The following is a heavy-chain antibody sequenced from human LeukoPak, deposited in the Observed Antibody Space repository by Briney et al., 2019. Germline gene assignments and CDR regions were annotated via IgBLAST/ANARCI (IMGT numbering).Heavy chain of an antibody. CDR2: IYYSGNT. CDR1: GGSINSYY. V-gene: IGHV4-59*01. J-gene: IGHJ2*01. CDR3: ARDRDSSGLRVFDL. Sequence: SETLSLTCTVSGGSINSYYWSWIRQPPGKGLEWIGYIYYSGNTNYNPSLKSRASISIDTSKNQLSLQLSSVTAADTAVYYCARDRDSSGLRVFDLWGRGTLVTVSA. D-gene: IGHD3-22*01.